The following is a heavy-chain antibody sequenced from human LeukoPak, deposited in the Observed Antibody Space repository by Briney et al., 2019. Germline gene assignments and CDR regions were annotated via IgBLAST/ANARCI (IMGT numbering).Heavy chain of an antibody. CDR1: GFTFSSYA. J-gene: IGHJ4*02. D-gene: IGHD6-13*01. CDR2: ISGSGDSK. V-gene: IGHV3-23*01. Sequence: GGSLRLSCAASGFTFSSYAMSWDRQAPGKGLEWVSAISGSGDSKYYADSVKGRFIISRDTSTNTLYLQLNSLRVDDTAVYFCAKEWRFSSTWYQYYFDYWGQGTLVTVSS. CDR3: AKEWRFSSTWYQYYFDY.